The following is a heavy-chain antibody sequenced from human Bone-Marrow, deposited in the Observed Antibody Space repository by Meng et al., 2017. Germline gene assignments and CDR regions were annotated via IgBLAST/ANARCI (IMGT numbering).Heavy chain of an antibody. CDR3: ARDRPIIAPGRFDY. Sequence: AQLAQAGAEENKPGASVTVSDKSSGNTYTSYGISWVRQAPGQGLEWMGWISAYNGNTNDAQKLQGRVTMTTDTSTSTAYMELRSLRSDDTAVYYCARDRPIIAPGRFDYWGQGTLVTVSS. D-gene: IGHD3-10*01. V-gene: IGHV1-18*01. CDR2: ISAYNGNT. J-gene: IGHJ4*02. CDR1: GNTYTSYG.